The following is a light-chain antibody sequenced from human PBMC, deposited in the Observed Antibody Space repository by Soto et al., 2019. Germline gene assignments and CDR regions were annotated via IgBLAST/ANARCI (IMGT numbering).Light chain of an antibody. J-gene: IGKJ4*01. CDR1: QGVSRK. CDR2: GAS. Sequence: IVMTQSPATLSVAPGERVTFSCRASQGVSRKLAWYQHKPGQAPRLLVYGASSRATGIPARFSGSGSGTDFTLTISSLEHEDFAVYYCQQRSNWPLTFGGGTKVDIK. V-gene: IGKV3-11*01. CDR3: QQRSNWPLT.